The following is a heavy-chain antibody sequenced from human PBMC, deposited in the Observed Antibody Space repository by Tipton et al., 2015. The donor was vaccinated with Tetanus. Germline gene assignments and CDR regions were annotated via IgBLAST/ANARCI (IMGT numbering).Heavy chain of an antibody. D-gene: IGHD3-9*01. V-gene: IGHV4-59*08. CDR3: ARLGYDILTGYHCDY. Sequence: TLSLTCTVSGGSISSYYWSWIRQPPGKGREWIGYIYYSGSTNYNPSLKSRVTISVDTSKNQFSLKLSSVTAADTAVYYCARLGYDILTGYHCDYWGQGTPVTVSS. CDR2: IYYSGST. CDR1: GGSISSYY. J-gene: IGHJ4*02.